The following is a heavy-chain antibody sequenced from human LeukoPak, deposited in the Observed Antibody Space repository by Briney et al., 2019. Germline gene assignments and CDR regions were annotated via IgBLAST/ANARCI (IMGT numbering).Heavy chain of an antibody. CDR1: GYTFTSYY. V-gene: IGHV1-46*01. D-gene: IGHD3-10*01. CDR3: ARSMIRGATYYFDY. J-gene: IGHJ4*02. CDR2: INPNADST. Sequence: ASVKVSCKASGYTFTSYYIRWVRQAPGQGLEWMGVINPNADSTSYAQKFQGRVTMTRDRSTSTVYMELSSLRSEDTAVHYCARSMIRGATYYFDYWGQGTLVTVSS.